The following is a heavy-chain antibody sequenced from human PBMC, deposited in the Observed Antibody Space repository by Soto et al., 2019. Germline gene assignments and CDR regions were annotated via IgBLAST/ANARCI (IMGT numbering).Heavy chain of an antibody. CDR1: EFVYSGCR. Sequence: PGGSLRLSGADSEFVYSGCRINWERKAPGKGLEWVSSISSSSSYIYYADSVKGRFTISRDNAKNSLYLQMNSLRAEDTAVYYCARAYCSGGSCYPFDYWGQGTPVTVSS. D-gene: IGHD2-15*01. J-gene: IGHJ4*02. V-gene: IGHV3-21*01. CDR2: ISSSSSYI. CDR3: ARAYCSGGSCYPFDY.